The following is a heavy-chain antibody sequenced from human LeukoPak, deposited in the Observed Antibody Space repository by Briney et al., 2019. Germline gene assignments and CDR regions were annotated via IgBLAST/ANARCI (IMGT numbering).Heavy chain of an antibody. V-gene: IGHV3-30*04. D-gene: IGHD3-22*01. CDR2: ISYDGSNK. J-gene: IGHJ6*03. Sequence: PGGSLRLSCAASGFTFSSYAMHWVRQAPGKGLEWVAVISYDGSNKYYADSVKGRFTISRDNSKNTLYLQMNSLRAEDTAVYYCARAFPLDYYDSSGIRAGVYYYMDVWGKGTTVTVSS. CDR3: ARAFPLDYYDSSGIRAGVYYYMDV. CDR1: GFTFSSYA.